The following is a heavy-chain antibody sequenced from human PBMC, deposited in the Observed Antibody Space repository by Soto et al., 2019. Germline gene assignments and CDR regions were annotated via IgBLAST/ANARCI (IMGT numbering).Heavy chain of an antibody. Sequence: GGSLRLSCAASGFTFDDYAMHWVRQVPGKGLEWVSGINWNSGSIGYADSVKGRFAISRDNAKNSLHLQMNSLRAEETAFYYCVKDESINWYSGHFRHWGQGTLVTVSS. CDR3: VKDESINWYSGHFRH. V-gene: IGHV3-9*01. J-gene: IGHJ1*01. CDR2: INWNSGSI. CDR1: GFTFDDYA. D-gene: IGHD6-13*01.